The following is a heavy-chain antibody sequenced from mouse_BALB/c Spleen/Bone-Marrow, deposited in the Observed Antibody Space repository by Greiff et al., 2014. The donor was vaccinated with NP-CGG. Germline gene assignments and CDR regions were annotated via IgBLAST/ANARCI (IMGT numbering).Heavy chain of an antibody. CDR1: GFTFSSFG. D-gene: IGHD3-3*01. J-gene: IGHJ4*01. CDR2: ISSGSSTI. CDR3: TRSGTLGAMDY. Sequence: EVMLVESGGGSVQPGGSRKLSCAASGFTFSSFGMHWVRQAPEKGLEWVAYISSGSSTIYYADTMKGRFTISRDNPKNTLFLQMTSLRSEDTAMYYCTRSGTLGAMDYWGQGTSVTVSS. V-gene: IGHV5-17*02.